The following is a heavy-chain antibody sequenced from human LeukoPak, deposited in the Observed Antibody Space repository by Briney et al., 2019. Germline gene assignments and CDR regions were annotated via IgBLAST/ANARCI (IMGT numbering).Heavy chain of an antibody. CDR3: ARAEGYYYALVY. D-gene: IGHD3-22*01. V-gene: IGHV4-30-2*01. J-gene: IGHJ4*02. CDR2: IYHSGST. Sequence: PSQTLSLTCAVSGGSISSGGYSWSWIRQPPGKSLEWIGYIYHSGSTYYNPSLKSRVTISVDRSKNQFSLKLSSVTAADTAVYYCARAEGYYYALVYWGQGTLVTVSS. CDR1: GGSISSGGYS.